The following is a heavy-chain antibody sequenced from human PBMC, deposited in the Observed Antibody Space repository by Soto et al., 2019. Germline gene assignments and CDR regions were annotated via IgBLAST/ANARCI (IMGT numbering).Heavy chain of an antibody. CDR1: GGTFNNHL. J-gene: IGHJ4*02. D-gene: IGHD2-15*01. CDR2: IIPLFGTL. Sequence: SVKVSCKASGGTFNNHLISWVRQAPGQGLEWMGTIIPLFGTLSYAQKFQGRVTMTRDTSTSTVYMELSSLRSEDTAVYYCARVYCCGGSCYSIDFWGQGTLVTVS. V-gene: IGHV1-69*05. CDR3: ARVYCCGGSCYSIDF.